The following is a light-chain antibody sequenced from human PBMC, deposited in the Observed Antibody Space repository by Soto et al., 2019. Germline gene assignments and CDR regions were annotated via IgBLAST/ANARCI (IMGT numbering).Light chain of an antibody. V-gene: IGLV2-14*03. CDR1: SSDVSGYNL. CDR3: SSYIPRITDWA. J-gene: IGLJ3*02. CDR2: EVT. Sequence: QPASVSGSPGQSITISCTGTSSDVSGYNLVSWYQQHPGEAPKLMIYEVTNRPSGVSNRFSGSKSGNTASLTISGLQAEDEADYYCSSYIPRITDWAFGGGTKLTVL.